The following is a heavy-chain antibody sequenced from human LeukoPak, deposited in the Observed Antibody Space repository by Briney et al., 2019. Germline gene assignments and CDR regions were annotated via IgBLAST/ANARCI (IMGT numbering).Heavy chain of an antibody. V-gene: IGHV4-39*01. CDR2: IYYSGST. J-gene: IGHJ4*02. D-gene: IGHD2-21*02. CDR3: ARRADCGGDRYSVFDY. CDR1: GGSISSSSYY. Sequence: PSETLSLTCTVSGGSISSSSYYWGWIRQPPGKGLEWIGSIYYSGSTYYNPSLKSRVTISVDTSKNQFSLKLSSVTAADTAVYYCARRADCGGDRYSVFDYWGQGALVTVSS.